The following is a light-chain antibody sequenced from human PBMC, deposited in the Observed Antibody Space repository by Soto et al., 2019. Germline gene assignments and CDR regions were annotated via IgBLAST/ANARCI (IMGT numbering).Light chain of an antibody. Sequence: EIVLTQSPGTLSLSPGERATLSCRASQSFSTSYLSWYQHKPGQAPRLLIYKTFTRATGIPDRFSGSGSGTDFTLTSSRLEPEDFAVYYCQQYGGSPFTFGPGTKVDIK. CDR1: QSFSTSY. V-gene: IGKV3-20*01. CDR2: KTF. J-gene: IGKJ3*01. CDR3: QQYGGSPFT.